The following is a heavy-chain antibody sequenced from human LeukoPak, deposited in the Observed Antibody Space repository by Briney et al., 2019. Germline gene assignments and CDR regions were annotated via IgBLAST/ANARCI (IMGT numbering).Heavy chain of an antibody. CDR1: GYTFTSYA. V-gene: IGHV1-3*01. D-gene: IGHD3-10*01. Sequence: ASVKVSCKASGYTFTSYAMHWVRQAPGQRLEWMGWINAGNGNTKYSQKFQGRVTITRDTSASTAYMELSSLRSEDTAVYYCARAIWFGELLTAFDYWGQGTLVTVSS. J-gene: IGHJ4*02. CDR2: INAGNGNT. CDR3: ARAIWFGELLTAFDY.